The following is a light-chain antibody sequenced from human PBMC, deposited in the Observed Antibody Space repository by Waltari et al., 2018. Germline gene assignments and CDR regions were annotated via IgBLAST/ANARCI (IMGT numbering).Light chain of an antibody. J-gene: IGLJ3*02. CDR3: RLYMGSCIWV. CDR2: KAN. V-gene: IGLV8-61*01. Sequence: QTVVTQEPSLSVSTGGTVTLTCALSSGSLSSTSYASRYRQSPGQTPRTLVYKANLRFAGIPERFSCAVLGNKAFLIITGAQAEDESTYYCRLYMGSCIWVFGGGTKLTVL. CDR1: SGSLSSTSY.